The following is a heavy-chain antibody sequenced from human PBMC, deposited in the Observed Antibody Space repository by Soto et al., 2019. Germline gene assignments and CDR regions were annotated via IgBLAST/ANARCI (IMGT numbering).Heavy chain of an antibody. CDR2: INHSETT. Sequence: QMHLQPWGAGLLKPSETLSLTCDAFGGSLSGYYWSWIRHPPGEGLEWIGEINHSETTNYNPSLKSRVSISLDTSKNQFSLKLSSVTDADTAVYFCARPASFLWFGDGRYAMDVWGQGTTVTVSS. D-gene: IGHD3-10*01. V-gene: IGHV4-34*01. CDR3: ARPASFLWFGDGRYAMDV. J-gene: IGHJ6*02. CDR1: GGSLSGYY.